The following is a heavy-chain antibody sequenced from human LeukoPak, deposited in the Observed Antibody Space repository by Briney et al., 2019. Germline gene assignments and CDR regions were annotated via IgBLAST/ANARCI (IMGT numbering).Heavy chain of an antibody. Sequence: GGSLRLSCAASGFTFSGFEMNWVRAARVKGLEWVSYISRSGTIISYADSVRGRLTISRDNAKNSLYLQMNSLRAEDTAVYYCARERDDYYFDYWGQGTLVTVSS. V-gene: IGHV3-48*03. J-gene: IGHJ4*02. CDR2: ISRSGTII. D-gene: IGHD3-3*01. CDR1: GFTFSGFE. CDR3: ARERDDYYFDY.